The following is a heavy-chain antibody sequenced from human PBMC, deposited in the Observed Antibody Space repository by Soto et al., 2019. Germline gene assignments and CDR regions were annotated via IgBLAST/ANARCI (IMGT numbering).Heavy chain of an antibody. J-gene: IGHJ4*02. CDR2: ISDSGST. V-gene: IGHV4-59*01. CDR1: GGSIIGYY. Sequence: PSETLSLTCTVSGGSIIGYYWSWIRQPPGKGLEWIGYISDSGSTKYNPSLKSRVTISVDTSKNQFSLHLSSVTAADTAVYYCARETKLSAIDYWGQGTLVTVSS. CDR3: ARETKLSAIDY. D-gene: IGHD5-18*01.